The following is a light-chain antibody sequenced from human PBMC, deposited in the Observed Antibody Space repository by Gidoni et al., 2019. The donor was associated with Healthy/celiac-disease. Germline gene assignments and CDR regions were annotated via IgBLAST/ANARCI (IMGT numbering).Light chain of an antibody. V-gene: IGKV1-5*01. CDR1: QSISTW. CDR3: QQYESNPGT. CDR2: DAS. Sequence: DIQMTQSPSTLSASVGDRVTITCRASQSISTWLAWYQQKPGKAPKVLISDASTLERGVTSRFSGSGSGTEFTLTINSLQPDDFATYYCQQYESNPGTFGQXTKVEIK. J-gene: IGKJ1*01.